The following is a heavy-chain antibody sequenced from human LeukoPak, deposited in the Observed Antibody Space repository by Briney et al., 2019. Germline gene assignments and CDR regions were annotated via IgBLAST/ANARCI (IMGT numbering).Heavy chain of an antibody. CDR3: ANPRYDSSGYYYVD. Sequence: GGSLRLSCAASGFTFSSYAMHWVRQAPGKGLEWVAVISYDGSNKYYADSVKGRFTISRDNSKNTLYLQMNSLRAEDTAVYYCANPRYDSSGYYYVDWGQGTLVTVSS. CDR2: ISYDGSNK. D-gene: IGHD3-22*01. CDR1: GFTFSSYA. J-gene: IGHJ4*02. V-gene: IGHV3-30*04.